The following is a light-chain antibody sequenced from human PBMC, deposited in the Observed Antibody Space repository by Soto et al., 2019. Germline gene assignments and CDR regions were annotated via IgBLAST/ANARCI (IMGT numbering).Light chain of an antibody. CDR3: GTWDYSLSAVV. Sequence: QSVLTQPPSASETPGQRVTISCSGSSSNIGSNHVYWYQHLPGTAPKLLIYRNYLRPSGVPDRFSASKSATSASLAISGLRSDDEADYFCGTWDYSLSAVVFGGGTKLTVL. CDR2: RNY. J-gene: IGLJ2*01. V-gene: IGLV1-47*01. CDR1: SSNIGSNH.